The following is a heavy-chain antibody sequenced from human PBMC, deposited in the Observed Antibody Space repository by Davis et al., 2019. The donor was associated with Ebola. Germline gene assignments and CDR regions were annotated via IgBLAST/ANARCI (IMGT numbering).Heavy chain of an antibody. J-gene: IGHJ6*04. Sequence: SVKVSCKASGYTFSNYAISWVRQAPGQGLEWMGGIIPIFGTANYAQKFQGRVTITADESTSTAYMELSSLRSEDTAVYYCSVVAAPYYYYGMDVWGKGTTVTVSS. CDR2: IIPIFGTA. D-gene: IGHD2-15*01. CDR3: SVVAAPYYYYGMDV. CDR1: GYTFSNYA. V-gene: IGHV1-69*13.